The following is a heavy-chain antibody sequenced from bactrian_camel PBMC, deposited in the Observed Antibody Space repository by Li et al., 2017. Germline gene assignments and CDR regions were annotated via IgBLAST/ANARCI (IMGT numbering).Heavy chain of an antibody. J-gene: IGHJ4*01. Sequence: HVQLVESGGGSVQAGGSLRLSCTASRFTFEDSDMSWYRQAPGSEYKLVSRISSGRSKTYADSVKGRFTLSQDNAKNAVALKITNVKPEDTAVYVCTAGHRFQNCAKDFVVSGQGTQVTVS. CDR2: ISSGRSK. D-gene: IGHD2*01. CDR1: RFTFEDSD. V-gene: IGHV3S60*01.